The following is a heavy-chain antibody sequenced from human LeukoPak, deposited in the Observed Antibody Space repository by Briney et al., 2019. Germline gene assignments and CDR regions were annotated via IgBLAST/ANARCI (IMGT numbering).Heavy chain of an antibody. CDR3: ARDNRATSLWTRVDYFDY. CDR1: GGSISRYY. J-gene: IGHJ4*02. CDR2: IYYSGST. D-gene: IGHD5-12*01. Sequence: SETLSLTCTVSGGSISRYYWSWIRQPPGKGQEWIGYIYYSGSTNYNPSLKSRVTISVDTSKNQFSLKLNSVTAADTAVYYCARDNRATSLWTRVDYFDYWGQGTLVTVSS. V-gene: IGHV4-59*01.